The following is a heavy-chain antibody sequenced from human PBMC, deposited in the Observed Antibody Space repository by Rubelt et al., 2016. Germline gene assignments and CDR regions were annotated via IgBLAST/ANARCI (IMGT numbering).Heavy chain of an antibody. CDR3: ARHGAGSSPVKI. D-gene: IGHD3-10*01. CDR2: IYYSGST. V-gene: IGHV4-59*08. Sequence: QVQLQESGPGLVKPSETLSLTCTVSGYSITKGFHWGWIRQPPGKGLEWIGYIYYSGSTNYSPSLKSRVTISVDTSRNQFPLKLSSVTAAATAVYYGARHGAGSSPVKIWGQGTMVTVSS. CDR1: GYSITKGFH. J-gene: IGHJ3*02.